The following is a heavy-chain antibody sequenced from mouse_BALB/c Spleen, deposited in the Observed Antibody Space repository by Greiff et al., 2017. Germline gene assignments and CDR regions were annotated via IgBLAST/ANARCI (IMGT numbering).Heavy chain of an antibody. Sequence: EVKLMESGGGLVKPGGSLKLSCAASGFAFSSYDMSWVRQTPEKRLEWVAYISSGGGSTYYPDTVKGRFTLSRDNAKSTLYLQMSSLKSEDTAMYYCARLNYGFSWCAYWGQGSLVTVSA. D-gene: IGHD1-1*02. V-gene: IGHV5-12-1*01. J-gene: IGHJ3*01. CDR1: GFAFSSYD. CDR2: ISSGGGST. CDR3: ARLNYGFSWCAY.